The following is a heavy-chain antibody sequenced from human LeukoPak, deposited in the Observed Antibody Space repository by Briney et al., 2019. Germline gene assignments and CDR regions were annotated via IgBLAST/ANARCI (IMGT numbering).Heavy chain of an antibody. CDR3: LYSGSSDAFDI. V-gene: IGHV1-69*02. Sequence: SVKVSCKASGGTFSSYTISWVRQAPGQGLEWMGRIIPILGIANYAQKFQGRVTITADKSTSTAYMELSSLRSEDTAVYYCLYSGSSDAFDIWGQGTMVTASS. D-gene: IGHD1-26*01. J-gene: IGHJ3*02. CDR1: GGTFSSYT. CDR2: IIPILGIA.